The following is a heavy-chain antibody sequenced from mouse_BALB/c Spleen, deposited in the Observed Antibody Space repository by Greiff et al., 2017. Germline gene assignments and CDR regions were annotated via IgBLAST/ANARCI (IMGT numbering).Heavy chain of an antibody. J-gene: IGHJ2*01. CDR2: IDTSDSYT. D-gene: IGHD1-1*01. CDR3: ARRAFITTSHYFDY. Sequence: VQLQQPGAELVMPGASVKMSCKASGYTFTDYWMHWVKQRPGQGLEWIGAIDTSDSYTSYNQKFKGKATLTVDESSSTAYMQLSSLTSEDSAVYYCARRAFITTSHYFDYWGQGTTLTVSS. V-gene: IGHV1-69*01. CDR1: GYTFTDYW.